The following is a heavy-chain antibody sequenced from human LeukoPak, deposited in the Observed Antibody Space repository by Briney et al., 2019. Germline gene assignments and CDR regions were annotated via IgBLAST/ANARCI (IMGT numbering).Heavy chain of an antibody. V-gene: IGHV4-39*01. D-gene: IGHD3-16*01. CDR2: IYYSGST. CDR1: GGSISSSSYY. Sequence: PSKTLSLTCTVSGGSISSSSYYWGWIRQPPGKGLEWIGSIYYSGSTYYNPSLKSRVTISVDTSKNQFSLKLSSVTAADTAVYYCARQGLGAWVYYGMDVWGQGTTVTVSS. CDR3: ARQGLGAWVYYGMDV. J-gene: IGHJ6*02.